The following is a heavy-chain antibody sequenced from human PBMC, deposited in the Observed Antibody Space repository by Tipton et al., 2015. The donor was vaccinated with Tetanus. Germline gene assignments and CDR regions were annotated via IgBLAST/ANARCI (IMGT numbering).Heavy chain of an antibody. J-gene: IGHJ4*02. CDR3: ARANYDFPKKGPFDS. Sequence: TLSLTCTVSGGSVRGGSYYWNWIRQPPGKGLEWIGYISYSGSTNSNYSLKSRITISQDTSNNQFSPKLTSVTAADTAVYYCARANYDFPKKGPFDSWGQGTLVIVSS. CDR2: ISYSGST. CDR1: GGSVRGGSYY. D-gene: IGHD3-3*01. V-gene: IGHV4-61*01.